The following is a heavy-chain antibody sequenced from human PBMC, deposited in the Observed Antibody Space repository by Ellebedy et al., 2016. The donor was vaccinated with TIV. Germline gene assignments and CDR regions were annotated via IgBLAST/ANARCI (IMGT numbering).Heavy chain of an antibody. CDR2: IYSGGST. V-gene: IGHV3-53*01. CDR3: ASRSYEYYYYGMDV. CDR1: EFPVSSNY. Sequence: GESLKISCAASEFPVSSNYINWVRQAPGKGLEWVSVIYSGGSTYYADSVKGRFTISRDNSKNTQYLHMNSLRAEDTAVDYCASRSYEYYYYGMDVWGQGTTVTVSS. D-gene: IGHD3-16*01. J-gene: IGHJ6*02.